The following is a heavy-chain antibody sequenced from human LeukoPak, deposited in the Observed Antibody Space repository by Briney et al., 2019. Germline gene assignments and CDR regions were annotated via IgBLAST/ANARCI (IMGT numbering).Heavy chain of an antibody. CDR2: IIPIFGTA. CDR1: GGTFSSYA. D-gene: IGHD6-13*01. V-gene: IGHV1-69*05. J-gene: IGHJ5*02. CDR3: AREYSRVGNWFDP. Sequence: SVKVSCKASGGTFSSYAISWVRQAPGQGLEWMRGIIPIFGTANYAQKFQGRVTITTDESTSTAYMELSSLRSEDTAVYYCAREYSRVGNWFDPWGQGTLVTVSS.